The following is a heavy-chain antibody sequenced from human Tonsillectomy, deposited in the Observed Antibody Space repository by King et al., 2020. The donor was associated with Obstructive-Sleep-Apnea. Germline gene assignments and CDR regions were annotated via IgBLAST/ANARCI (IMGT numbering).Heavy chain of an antibody. V-gene: IGHV3-74*01. J-gene: IGHJ4*02. CDR3: VRGTLLPAGTDY. D-gene: IGHD2-2*01. CDR1: GFTFTDYW. Sequence: VQLVESGGGLVQPGGSLRLSCAVSGFTFTDYWVHWVRQGPVKGLEWVCRITTDGRITTYADSVKGRFTISRDDAKNTVFLQMHGLSVEDTALYYCVRGTLLPAGTDYWGQGTPVTVSP. CDR2: ITTDGRIT.